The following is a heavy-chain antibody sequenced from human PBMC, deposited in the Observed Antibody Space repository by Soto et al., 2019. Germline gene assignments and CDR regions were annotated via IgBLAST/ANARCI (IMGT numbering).Heavy chain of an antibody. J-gene: IGHJ6*02. D-gene: IGHD3-3*01. V-gene: IGHV3-23*01. Sequence: GGSLRLSCAASGFTFNNYAMRWVRQAPGKGLEWVSGISGSGDSTNYADSVKGRFTISGDNSKNTVYLQMNSLRAEDTAVYYCAKGPTIFGVVITFEYYYGMDVWGQGTTVTVSS. CDR2: ISGSGDST. CDR3: AKGPTIFGVVITFEYYYGMDV. CDR1: GFTFNNYA.